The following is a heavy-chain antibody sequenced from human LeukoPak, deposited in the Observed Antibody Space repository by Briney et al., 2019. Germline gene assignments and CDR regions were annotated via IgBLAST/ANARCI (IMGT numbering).Heavy chain of an antibody. CDR1: GFTFSSYA. J-gene: IGHJ4*02. V-gene: IGHV3-23*01. CDR2: VSGSGGGT. Sequence: GGSLRLSCEASGFTFSSYAMSWVRQAPGKGLKGVTGVSGSGGGTSYTDSVKGQFTISRDKSKNTIFPQMNSLRVEDTAVYYCANLRGRGAYACSGASCYSYWGQGTLVTVSP. CDR3: ANLRGRGAYACSGASCYSY. D-gene: IGHD2-15*01.